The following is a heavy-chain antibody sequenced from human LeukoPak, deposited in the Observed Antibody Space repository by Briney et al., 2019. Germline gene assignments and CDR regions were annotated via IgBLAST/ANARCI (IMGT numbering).Heavy chain of an antibody. Sequence: GGSLRLSCEASGLSVSTNYMSWARQSPDKGLEWVSILYAGGSAYYPDSLNGRFTISRDNAKNTLYLQMNSLRAEDTAVYYCAREIAVAGTYYYYYGMDVWGQGTTVTVSS. D-gene: IGHD6-19*01. CDR2: LYAGGSA. CDR3: AREIAVAGTYYYYYGMDV. CDR1: GLSVSTNY. J-gene: IGHJ6*02. V-gene: IGHV3-66*01.